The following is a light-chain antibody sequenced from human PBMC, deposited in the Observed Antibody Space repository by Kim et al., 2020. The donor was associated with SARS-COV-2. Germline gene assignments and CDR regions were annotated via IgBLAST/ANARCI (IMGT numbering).Light chain of an antibody. J-gene: IGLJ3*02. Sequence: QSITTACTTSSINLLVYNWVYWYQQRTGKAPKVLIYDVHNRPSGVSNRFSGSKSGDTASLTISGLQAEDEADYYCSSYTPSQTLLFGGGTKVTVL. V-gene: IGLV2-14*03. CDR1: SINLLVYNW. CDR2: DVH. CDR3: SSYTPSQTLL.